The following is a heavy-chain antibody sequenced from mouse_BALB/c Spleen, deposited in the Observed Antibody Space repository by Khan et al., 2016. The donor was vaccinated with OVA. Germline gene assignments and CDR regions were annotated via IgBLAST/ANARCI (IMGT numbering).Heavy chain of an antibody. CDR2: ISPGSGNP. J-gene: IGHJ4*01. CDR1: GYTFTSYW. V-gene: IGHV1S41*01. CDR3: ARSKYYGSGLYGMDY. Sequence: DLVKPGASVKLSCKASGYTFTSYWINWMKQRPGQGLEWMGQISPGSGNPYYNKMFKVKAILTVDSSSTTAYIQLSILSSEDSAVYSCARSKYYGSGLYGMDYWGQGTSVTVSS. D-gene: IGHD1-1*01.